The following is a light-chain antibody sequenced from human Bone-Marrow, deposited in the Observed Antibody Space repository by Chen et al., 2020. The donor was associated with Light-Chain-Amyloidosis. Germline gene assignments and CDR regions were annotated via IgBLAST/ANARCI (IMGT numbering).Light chain of an antibody. Sequence: EIVLTQSPGTLSLSPGEGANLSCRASQTISSNYLTWYQQKFGQAPGLLIYGSSSRATGIPDRFTGSGSGTDFTLTINRREPEDFAMYYCQQYGTSPLTFGGGTKVEIK. V-gene: IGKV3-20*01. CDR1: QTISSNY. CDR3: QQYGTSPLT. J-gene: IGKJ4*01. CDR2: GSS.